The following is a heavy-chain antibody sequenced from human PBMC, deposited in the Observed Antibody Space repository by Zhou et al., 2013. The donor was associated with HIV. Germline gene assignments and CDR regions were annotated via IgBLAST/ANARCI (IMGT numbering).Heavy chain of an antibody. J-gene: IGHJ4*02. V-gene: IGHV1-2*02. CDR3: ARDFWSGYFSPYFDY. Sequence: QVQLVQSGAEVKKPGASVKVSCKASGYTFTSYGISWVRQAPGQGLEWMGWINPNSGGTNYAQKFQGRVTMTRDTSISTAYMELSRLRSDDTAVYYCARDFWSGYFSPYFDYWGQGTLVTVSS. CDR2: INPNSGGT. CDR1: GYTFTSYG. D-gene: IGHD3-3*01.